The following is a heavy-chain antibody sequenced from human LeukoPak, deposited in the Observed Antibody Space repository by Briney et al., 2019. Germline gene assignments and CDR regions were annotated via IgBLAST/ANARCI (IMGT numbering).Heavy chain of an antibody. CDR3: ARDHSSGWYRPGSDAFDI. CDR2: IYYSGST. D-gene: IGHD6-19*01. CDR1: GGSFSGYY. J-gene: IGHJ3*02. Sequence: SETLSLTCAVYGGSFSGYYWSWIRQPPGKGLEWIGYIYYSGSTNYNPSLKSRVTISVDTSKNQFSLKLSSVTAADTAVYYCARDHSSGWYRPGSDAFDIWGQGTMVTVSS. V-gene: IGHV4-59*01.